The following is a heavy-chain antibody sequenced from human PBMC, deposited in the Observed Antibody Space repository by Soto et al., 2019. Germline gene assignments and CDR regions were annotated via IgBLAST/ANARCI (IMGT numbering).Heavy chain of an antibody. J-gene: IGHJ5*02. CDR1: GFTFSSYA. Sequence: GGSLRLSCAASGFTFSSYAMSWVRQAPGKGLEWVSAISGSGGSTYYADSVKGRFTISRDNSKNTLYLQMNSLRAEDTAVYYCARRTTPELPYWADLNWFDPWGQGTLVTVSS. CDR3: ARRTTPELPYWADLNWFDP. CDR2: ISGSGGST. V-gene: IGHV3-23*01. D-gene: IGHD1-7*01.